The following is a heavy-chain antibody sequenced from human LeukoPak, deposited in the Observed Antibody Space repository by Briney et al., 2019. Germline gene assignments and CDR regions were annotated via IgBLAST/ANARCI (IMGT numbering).Heavy chain of an antibody. V-gene: IGHV3-23*01. CDR3: AKGFSYSSSWYSVPYYYGMDV. D-gene: IGHD6-13*01. CDR2: ISGSGGST. CDR1: GFTFSSYA. J-gene: IGHJ6*02. Sequence: HPGGSLRLSCAASGFTFSSYAMSWVRQAPGKGLEWVSAISGSGGSTYYADSVKGRFTISRDNYKNTLYLHMNSLRAEDTAVYYCAKGFSYSSSWYSVPYYYGMDVWGQGTTVTVSS.